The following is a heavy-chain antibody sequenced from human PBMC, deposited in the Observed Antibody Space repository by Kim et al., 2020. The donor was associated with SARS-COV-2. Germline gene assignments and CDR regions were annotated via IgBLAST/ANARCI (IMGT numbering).Heavy chain of an antibody. CDR2: IDHSGNT. J-gene: IGHJ4*02. CDR1: GGSFTGYY. D-gene: IGHD3-3*01. V-gene: IGHV4-34*01. CDR3: ARPFWTGLIRPPGY. Sequence: SETLSLTCDVNGGSFTGYYWTWIRQPPGKGLEWIGEIDHSGNTNYNPSLKSRVTISIDRSKNQFSLKLHSLTAADTAVYYCARPFWTGLIRPPGYWGQGTVVTVSS.